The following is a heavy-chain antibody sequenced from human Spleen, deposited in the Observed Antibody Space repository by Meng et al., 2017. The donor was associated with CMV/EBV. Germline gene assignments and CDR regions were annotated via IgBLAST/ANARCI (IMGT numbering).Heavy chain of an antibody. Sequence: GSLRLSCAVYGGSFSDYYWTWIRQPPGKGLEWIGEISHSGSTNYNPSLKSRLTISADTSKKQFSLKLSSVTAADTAVYYCARQGVSAADNPYYFYYGTDVWGQGTTVTVSS. D-gene: IGHD2-2*01. CDR3: ARQGVSAADNPYYFYYGTDV. CDR1: GGSFSDYY. CDR2: ISHSGST. J-gene: IGHJ6*02. V-gene: IGHV4-34*01.